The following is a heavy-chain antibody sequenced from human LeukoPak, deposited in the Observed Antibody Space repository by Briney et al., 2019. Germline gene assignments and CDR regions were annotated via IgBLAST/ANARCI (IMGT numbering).Heavy chain of an antibody. CDR3: ARDSQDYVWGSYAY. V-gene: IGHV3-64*01. D-gene: IGHD3-16*01. CDR2: ISSNGGST. Sequence: GGSLRLSCAASGFTFSSYAMHWVRQAPGKGLEYVSAISSNGGSTYYANSVKGRFTISRDNSKNTLYLQMGSLRAEDMAMYYCARDSQDYVWGSYAYWGQGTLVTVSS. J-gene: IGHJ4*02. CDR1: GFTFSSYA.